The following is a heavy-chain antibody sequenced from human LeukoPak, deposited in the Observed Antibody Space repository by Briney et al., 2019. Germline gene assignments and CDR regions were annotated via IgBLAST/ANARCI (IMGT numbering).Heavy chain of an antibody. CDR3: AKDIVVVPAAGDYFDY. D-gene: IGHD2-2*01. CDR2: ISGSGGST. J-gene: IGHJ4*02. Sequence: GGSLRLSCAASGFTFSSYAMGWVRQAPGKGLEWVSAISGSGGSTYYADSVKGRFTISRDNSKNTLYLQMNSLRAEDTAVYYCAKDIVVVPAAGDYFDYWGQGTLVTVSS. V-gene: IGHV3-23*01. CDR1: GFTFSSYA.